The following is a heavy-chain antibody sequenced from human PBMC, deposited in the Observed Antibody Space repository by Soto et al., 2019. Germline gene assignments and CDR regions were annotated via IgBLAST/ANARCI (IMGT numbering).Heavy chain of an antibody. CDR2: IYWDDDK. D-gene: IGHD6-13*01. V-gene: IGHV2-5*02. Sequence: SGPTLNPTQTLTLTCTFSGFSLSTSGVGVGWIRQPPGKALEWLALIYWDDDKRYSPSLKSRLTITKDTSKNQVVLTMTNMDPVDTATYYCARSLRQQPPQYYFDYWGQGTLVTVSS. CDR3: ARSLRQQPPQYYFDY. CDR1: GFSLSTSGVG. J-gene: IGHJ4*02.